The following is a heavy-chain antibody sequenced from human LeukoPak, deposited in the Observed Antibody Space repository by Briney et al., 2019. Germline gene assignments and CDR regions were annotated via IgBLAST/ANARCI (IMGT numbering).Heavy chain of an antibody. Sequence: GGSLRLSCEASGFIFSSYSMNWVRQAPGKGLEWVSSISSTSSHIYYADSVKGRFTISRDNAKNSLYLQMNSLRAEDTAVYYCAGKGPMVGAPYYYYMDVWGKGTTVTVSS. D-gene: IGHD1-26*01. J-gene: IGHJ6*03. CDR1: GFIFSSYS. CDR3: AGKGPMVGAPYYYYMDV. V-gene: IGHV3-21*01. CDR2: ISSTSSHI.